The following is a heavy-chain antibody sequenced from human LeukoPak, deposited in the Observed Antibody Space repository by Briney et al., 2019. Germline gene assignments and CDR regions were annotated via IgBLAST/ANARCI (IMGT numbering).Heavy chain of an antibody. V-gene: IGHV4-59*01. D-gene: IGHD5-18*01. CDR2: IHYSGST. CDR1: GGSISSYY. Sequence: SETLSLTCTVSGGSISSYYWSWIRQPPGKGLEWIGYIHYSGSTNYNPSLKSRVTISVDTSKNQFSLKLSSVTAADTAVYYCARTTEGGYTYGYFYYYYMDVWGKGTTVTISS. J-gene: IGHJ6*03. CDR3: ARTTEGGYTYGYFYYYYMDV.